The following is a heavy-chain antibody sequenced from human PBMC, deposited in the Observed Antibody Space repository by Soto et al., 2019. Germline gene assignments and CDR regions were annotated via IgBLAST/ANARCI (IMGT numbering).Heavy chain of an antibody. CDR3: ARDAFDI. CDR1: GFTFSSYA. Sequence: TGGSLRLSCAASGFTFSSYAMHWVRQAPGKGLEWVAVISYDGSNKYYADSVKGRFTISRDNSKNTLYLQMNSLRAEDTAVYYCARDAFDIWGQGTMVTVSS. V-gene: IGHV3-30-3*01. CDR2: ISYDGSNK. J-gene: IGHJ3*02.